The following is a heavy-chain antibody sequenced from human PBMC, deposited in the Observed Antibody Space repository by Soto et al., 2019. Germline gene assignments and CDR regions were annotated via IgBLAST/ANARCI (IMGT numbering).Heavy chain of an antibody. J-gene: IGHJ4*02. V-gene: IGHV3-23*01. CDR2: ISGSGGST. CDR1: GFTFSSYA. Sequence: EVQLLESGGGLVQPGGSLRLSCAASGFTFSSYAMSWVRQAPGKGLEWVSAISGSGGSTYYADSVKGRFTISRDNSKNTLYLQMNSLRAEDTAVYYCAKGLGGSGWPTYYFDYWGQGTLVTVSS. D-gene: IGHD6-19*01. CDR3: AKGLGGSGWPTYYFDY.